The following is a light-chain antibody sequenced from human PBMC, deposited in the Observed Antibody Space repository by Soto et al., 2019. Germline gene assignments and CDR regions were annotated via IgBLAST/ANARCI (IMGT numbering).Light chain of an antibody. CDR2: RNN. V-gene: IGLV1-47*01. J-gene: IGLJ2*01. CDR3: AAWDDNLSGPL. CDR1: GSNIGSNY. Sequence: QAVVTQPPSASGTPGQRVTISCSGSGSNIGSNYVYWYQQLPGTAPKLLIYRNNQRPSGVPDRFSGSKSGTSASLAISGLRSEDEADYYCAAWDDNLSGPLFGGGTKLTVL.